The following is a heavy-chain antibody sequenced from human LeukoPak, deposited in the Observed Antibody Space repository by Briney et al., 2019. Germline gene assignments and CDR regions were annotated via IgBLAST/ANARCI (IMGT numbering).Heavy chain of an antibody. CDR2: TNPKNGDT. Sequence: ASVKVSCKASGYTFIDSYIHWVRQAPGQGLEWMAWTNPKNGDTNYAQEFQGRVTVIRDTSISTAYMELSGLRSDDTAVYFCAREPVVDYYYMDVWGTGTTVTVSS. D-gene: IGHD2-15*01. J-gene: IGHJ6*03. CDR3: AREPVVDYYYMDV. CDR1: GYTFIDSY. V-gene: IGHV1-2*02.